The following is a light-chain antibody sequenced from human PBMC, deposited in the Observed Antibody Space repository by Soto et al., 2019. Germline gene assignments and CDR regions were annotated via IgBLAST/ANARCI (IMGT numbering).Light chain of an antibody. J-gene: IGLJ2*01. CDR2: DVG. Sequence: QSVLTQPRSVSGSPGRSVTISCTGTNSDVGGYNYVSWYQQYPGKAPKLIIYDVGQRPSGVPDRFSASKSGNTASLTISGLQAEDEADYYCSSYGGTYRFLLFGGGTQLTVL. CDR3: SSYGGTYRFLL. CDR1: NSDVGGYNY. V-gene: IGLV2-11*01.